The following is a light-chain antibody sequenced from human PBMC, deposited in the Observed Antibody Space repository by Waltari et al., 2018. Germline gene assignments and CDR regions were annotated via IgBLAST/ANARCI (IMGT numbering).Light chain of an antibody. CDR2: EVS. CDR1: DSDVGAYDF. J-gene: IGLJ1*01. V-gene: IGLV2-14*01. CDR3: SSYTTSSAPGV. Sequence: QSALTQPASVSGSPGQSITISCSGTDSDVGAYDFVSWYQQHPGKAPHLIIYEVSNRPSGISYRFSASKSGNTASLTISGLQAEDEADYYCSSYTTSSAPGVFGTGTSVTVL.